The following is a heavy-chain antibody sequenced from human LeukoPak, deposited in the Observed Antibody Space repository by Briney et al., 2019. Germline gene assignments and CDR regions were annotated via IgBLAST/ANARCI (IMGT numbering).Heavy chain of an antibody. Sequence: GGSLRLSCAASGFTFSSYSMNWVRQAPGKGLKWVSSISSSSSYIYYADSVKGRFTISRDNAKNSLYLQMNSLRAEDTAVYYCARVSRPGPGLDYWGQGTLVTVSS. CDR2: ISSSSSYI. J-gene: IGHJ4*02. CDR3: ARVSRPGPGLDY. CDR1: GFTFSSYS. V-gene: IGHV3-21*01.